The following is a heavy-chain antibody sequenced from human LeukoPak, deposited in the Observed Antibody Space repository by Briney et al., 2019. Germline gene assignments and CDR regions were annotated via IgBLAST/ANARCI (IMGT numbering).Heavy chain of an antibody. Sequence: GGSLRLPCAVSGFIFSNYWMTWVRQAPGKGLEWVAHIRQDGSERHYVDSVKDRFTISRDNAKNSLDLQMDSLRAEDTAVYYCARDWGSTGYDLYDSWGQGTLVSVSS. D-gene: IGHD5-12*01. CDR2: IRQDGSER. CDR3: ARDWGSTGYDLYDS. J-gene: IGHJ4*02. CDR1: GFIFSNYW. V-gene: IGHV3-7*01.